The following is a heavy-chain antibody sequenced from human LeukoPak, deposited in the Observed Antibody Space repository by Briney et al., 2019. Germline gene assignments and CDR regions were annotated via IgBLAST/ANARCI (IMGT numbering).Heavy chain of an antibody. CDR3: ARGAQWLVP. Sequence: WASVKVSCKASGYTFTSYVISWVRQAPGQGLEWMGWTSGYDGNTKYAQKFQGRVTMTTDTFTSTAYMELRNLTSDDTAVFYCARGAQWLVPWGQGTLVAVSS. CDR2: TSGYDGNT. D-gene: IGHD6-19*01. J-gene: IGHJ5*02. V-gene: IGHV1-18*01. CDR1: GYTFTSYV.